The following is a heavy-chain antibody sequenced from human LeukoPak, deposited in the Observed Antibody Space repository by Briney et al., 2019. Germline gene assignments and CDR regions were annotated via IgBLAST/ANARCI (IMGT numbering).Heavy chain of an antibody. J-gene: IGHJ4*02. V-gene: IGHV3-30*02. CDR3: VKGNTVVTPFDY. D-gene: IGHD4-23*01. Sequence: PGGSLRLSCAASGFTFSSYWMSWVRQAPGKGLEWVAFIRYDGSNIYYADSVKGRFTVSRDNSKNTLYLQMNSLRAEDTAVYYCVKGNTVVTPFDYWGQGTLVTVSS. CDR2: IRYDGSNI. CDR1: GFTFSSYW.